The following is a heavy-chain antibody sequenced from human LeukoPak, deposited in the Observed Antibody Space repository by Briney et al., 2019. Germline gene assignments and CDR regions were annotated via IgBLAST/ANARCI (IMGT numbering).Heavy chain of an antibody. D-gene: IGHD5-12*01. J-gene: IGHJ5*02. CDR2: IRYDGSNK. CDR3: AKPVDIVATDPGQNWFDP. V-gene: IGHV3-30*02. Sequence: GGSLRLSCAAYGFTFSSYGMHWVRQAPGKGLEWVAFIRYDGSNKYYADSVKGRFTISRDNSKNTLYLQMNSLRAEDTAVYYCAKPVDIVATDPGQNWFDPWGQGTLVTVSS. CDR1: GFTFSSYG.